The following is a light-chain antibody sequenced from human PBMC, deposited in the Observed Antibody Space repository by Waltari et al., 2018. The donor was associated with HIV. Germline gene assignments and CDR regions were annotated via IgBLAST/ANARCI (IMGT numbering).Light chain of an antibody. J-gene: IGLJ2*01. CDR2: EVS. CDR1: SRDLGLYKS. V-gene: IGLV2-8*01. Sequence: QSALTQPPSASGSPGQSVTISCTGASRDLGLYKSVSWYQQRPGKAPKVIISEVSKRSSGVPNRFSGSTSGNTASLTVSGLQADDEAEYFCSFYGGSNILVFGGGTKLTVL. CDR3: SFYGGSNILV.